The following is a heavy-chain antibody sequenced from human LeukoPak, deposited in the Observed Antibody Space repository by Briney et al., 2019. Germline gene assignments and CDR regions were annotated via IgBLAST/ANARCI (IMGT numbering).Heavy chain of an antibody. Sequence: GGSLRLSCAASGFTFSSYAINWVRQAPGKGLEWVANIKQDGSEKYYVDSVKGRFTISRDNAKNSLYLQMSSLRAEDTAMYYCARNPVMRDYDDYWGQGTLVTVSS. CDR1: GFTFSSYA. D-gene: IGHD4-17*01. CDR3: ARNPVMRDYDDY. J-gene: IGHJ4*02. CDR2: IKQDGSEK. V-gene: IGHV3-7*01.